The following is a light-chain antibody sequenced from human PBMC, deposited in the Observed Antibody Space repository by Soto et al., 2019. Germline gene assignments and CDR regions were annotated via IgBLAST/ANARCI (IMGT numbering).Light chain of an antibody. J-gene: IGKJ4*01. CDR3: HLYYSSPRLG. CDR2: WAS. Sequence: DIVMTQSPDSLAVSLGERATITCRSSQSVLYIPTNKNYVAWYQQKPGQPPKLRLYWASTRESGVPDRFSGSGSGTYFTLTISSLQAEDVAFYFCHLYYSSPRLGFGGGTKVEIK. V-gene: IGKV4-1*01. CDR1: QSVLYIPTNKNY.